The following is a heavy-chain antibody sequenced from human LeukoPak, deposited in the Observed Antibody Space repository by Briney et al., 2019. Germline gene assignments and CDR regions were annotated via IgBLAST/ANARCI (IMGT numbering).Heavy chain of an antibody. J-gene: IGHJ5*02. Sequence: SETLSLTCTVSGGSISSYYWTWIRQSAGKGLEWIGRINTSGSTNYNPSLRSRVTMSVNTSKNQFSLNLTSVTAADTAVCSCAREGGDPRWLDPWGQGTLVTVSS. D-gene: IGHD6-25*01. CDR2: INTSGST. CDR1: GGSISSYY. CDR3: AREGGDPRWLDP. V-gene: IGHV4-4*07.